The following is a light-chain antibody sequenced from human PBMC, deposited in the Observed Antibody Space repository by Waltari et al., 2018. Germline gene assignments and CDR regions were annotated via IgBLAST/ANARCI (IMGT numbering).Light chain of an antibody. CDR3: CSYAGSYPVV. CDR2: DVS. CDR1: SSAVGGYTY. Sequence: QSALTQPRPVSGSPGQSVTISCTGTSSAVGGYTYVSWYQQHPGKAPKLMIYDVSKRPSGVPDRFSGSKSGNTASLTISGLQAEDEADYYCCSYAGSYPVVFGGGTKLTVL. V-gene: IGLV2-11*01. J-gene: IGLJ2*01.